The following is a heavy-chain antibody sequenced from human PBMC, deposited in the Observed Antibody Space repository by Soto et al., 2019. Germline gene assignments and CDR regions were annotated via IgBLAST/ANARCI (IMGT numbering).Heavy chain of an antibody. CDR3: AKIHPNLESHYGDSIDY. CDR2: ISGSGGST. D-gene: IGHD4-17*01. V-gene: IGHV3-23*01. CDR1: GFTFSSYA. J-gene: IGHJ4*02. Sequence: GGSLRLSCAASGFTFSSYAMSWARQAPGKGLEWVSAISGSGGSTYYADSVKGRFTISRDNSKNTLYLQMNSLRAEDTAVYYCAKIHPNLESHYGDSIDYWGQGTLVTVSS.